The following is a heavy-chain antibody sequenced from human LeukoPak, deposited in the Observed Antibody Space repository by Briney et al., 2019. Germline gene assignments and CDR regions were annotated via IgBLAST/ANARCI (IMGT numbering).Heavy chain of an antibody. CDR3: ARGPDSGHYYSEI. Sequence: SETLSLTCAVYGGSFSGYYWSWIRQPPGKGLEWIGEINHSGSTNYNPSLKSRVTISVDTSKNQFSLKLSSVTAADTAVYYCARGPDSGHYYSEIWGQGTLVTVSS. D-gene: IGHD3-22*01. J-gene: IGHJ4*02. V-gene: IGHV4-34*01. CDR1: GGSFSGYY. CDR2: INHSGST.